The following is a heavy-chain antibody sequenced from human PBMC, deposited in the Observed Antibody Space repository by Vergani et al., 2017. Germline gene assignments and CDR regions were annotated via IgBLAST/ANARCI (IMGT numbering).Heavy chain of an antibody. J-gene: IGHJ6*02. Sequence: QVTLKESGPVLVKPTETLTLTCTVSGFSLSNARMGVSWIRQPPGKALEWLAHIFSNDEKSYSTSLKSRLTISKDTSKSQVVLTMTNMDPVDTATYYCARIRYSGYGLSSTTYGMDVWGQGTTVTVSS. D-gene: IGHD5-12*01. CDR3: ARIRYSGYGLSSTTYGMDV. V-gene: IGHV2-26*01. CDR2: IFSNDEK. CDR1: GFSLSNARMG.